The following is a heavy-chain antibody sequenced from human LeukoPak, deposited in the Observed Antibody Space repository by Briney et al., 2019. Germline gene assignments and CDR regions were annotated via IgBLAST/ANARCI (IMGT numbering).Heavy chain of an antibody. Sequence: GGSLRLSCVVSGFTFSGSAVHWVRQASGKGLEWVGRIRSKANNYTTAYAASVKGRFTISRDDSKNTAYLQMNSLKTEDTAVYYCTGDNFDSSVKFDYWGQGTLVTVSS. CDR1: GFTFSGSA. CDR3: TGDNFDSSVKFDY. D-gene: IGHD3-22*01. CDR2: IRSKANNYTT. J-gene: IGHJ4*02. V-gene: IGHV3-73*01.